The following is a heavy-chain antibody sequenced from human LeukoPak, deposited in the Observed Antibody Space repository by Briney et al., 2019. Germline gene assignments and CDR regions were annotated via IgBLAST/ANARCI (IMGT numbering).Heavy chain of an antibody. CDR1: GGTFSSYA. J-gene: IGHJ3*02. CDR3: ARDQDYLRAFDI. D-gene: IGHD3-10*01. V-gene: IGHV1-69*13. Sequence: GASVKVSCKASGGTFSSYAISWVRQAPGQGLEWMGGIIPIFGTANYAQKFQGRVTITADESTSTAYMELSSLRSEDTAVYYCARDQDYLRAFDIWGQGTMVTVSS. CDR2: IIPIFGTA.